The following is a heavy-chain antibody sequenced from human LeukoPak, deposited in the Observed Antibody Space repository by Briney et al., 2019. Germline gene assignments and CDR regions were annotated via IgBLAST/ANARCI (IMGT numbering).Heavy chain of an antibody. Sequence: SETLSLTCAVYGGSFSGYYWSWVRQPPGKGLEWIGEINHGGSTNYNPSLKSRVTISVDTSKNQISLKLSSVTAADTAVYYCARLRCSSTSCYAGNDAFDIWGQGTMVTVSS. CDR3: ARLRCSSTSCYAGNDAFDI. CDR1: GGSFSGYY. D-gene: IGHD2-2*01. V-gene: IGHV4-34*01. J-gene: IGHJ3*02. CDR2: INHGGST.